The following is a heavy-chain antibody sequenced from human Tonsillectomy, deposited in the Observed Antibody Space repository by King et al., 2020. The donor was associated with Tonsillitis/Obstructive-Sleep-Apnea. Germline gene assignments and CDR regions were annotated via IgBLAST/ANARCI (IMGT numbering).Heavy chain of an antibody. CDR2: INSDGSST. V-gene: IGHV3-74*01. J-gene: IGHJ6*02. D-gene: IGHD3-22*01. CDR1: GFTFRRYW. CDR3: ARRNFYDSSGYYSLYYYGMDV. Sequence: VQLVESGGGLVQPGGSLRLSCAASGFTFRRYWMHWVRQAPGKGLVWVSRINSDGSSTNYADSVKGRFTISRDNAKNTLYLQMNSLRAEDTAVYYCARRNFYDSSGYYSLYYYGMDVWGQGTTVTVSS.